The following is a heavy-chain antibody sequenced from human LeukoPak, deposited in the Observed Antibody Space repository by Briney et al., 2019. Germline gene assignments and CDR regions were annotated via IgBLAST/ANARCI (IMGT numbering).Heavy chain of an antibody. Sequence: ASVKVSCKVSGYTLTELSMHWVRQAPGKGLEWMGGFDPEDGETIYAQKFQGRVTMTEDTSTDTAYMELSSLRSEDTAVYYCARDYPFEEPDIVVVPAATHVLDYWGQGTLVTVSS. CDR3: ARDYPFEEPDIVVVPAATHVLDY. CDR2: FDPEDGET. D-gene: IGHD2-2*01. CDR1: GYTLTELS. V-gene: IGHV1-24*01. J-gene: IGHJ4*02.